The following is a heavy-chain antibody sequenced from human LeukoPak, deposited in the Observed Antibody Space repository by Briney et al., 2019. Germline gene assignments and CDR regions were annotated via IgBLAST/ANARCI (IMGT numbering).Heavy chain of an antibody. V-gene: IGHV4-34*01. Sequence: SETLSLTCAVYGESFDSFYWNWVRQAPGKGLEWLGEVNQSGGSDYNPALESQVAISADASKRQFSLKLISVTAADTAVYYCAVRLTTGRLGTATTWFDPWGQGTLVSVSS. CDR3: AVRLTTGRLGTATTWFDP. CDR2: VNQSGGS. CDR1: GESFDSFY. J-gene: IGHJ5*02. D-gene: IGHD1-1*01.